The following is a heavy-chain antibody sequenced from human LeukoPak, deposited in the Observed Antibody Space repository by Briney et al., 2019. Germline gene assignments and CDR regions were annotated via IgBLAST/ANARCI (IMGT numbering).Heavy chain of an antibody. J-gene: IGHJ4*02. Sequence: PSETLSLTCAVYGGSFSGYYWSWIRQPPGKGLEWIGEINHSGSTNYNPSLKSRVTISLDTSKKQFSLKLRSVTAADTAVYFCAREDQTVAEDWGQGILVTVSS. D-gene: IGHD6-19*01. CDR3: AREDQTVAED. V-gene: IGHV4-34*01. CDR1: GGSFSGYY. CDR2: INHSGST.